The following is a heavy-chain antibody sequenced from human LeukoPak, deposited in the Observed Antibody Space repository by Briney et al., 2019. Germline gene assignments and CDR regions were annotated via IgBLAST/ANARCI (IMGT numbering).Heavy chain of an antibody. CDR2: IYTSGST. CDR3: ARNEGTSCPGCGDYYYYGMDV. D-gene: IGHD2-2*01. V-gene: IGHV4-4*07. Sequence: PSETLSLTCTVSGGSISSYYWSWIRQPAGKGLEWIGRIYTSGSTNYNPSLKSRVTMSVDTSKNQFSLKLSSVTAADTAVYYCARNEGTSCPGCGDYYYYGMDVWGQGTTVTVSS. CDR1: GGSISSYY. J-gene: IGHJ6*02.